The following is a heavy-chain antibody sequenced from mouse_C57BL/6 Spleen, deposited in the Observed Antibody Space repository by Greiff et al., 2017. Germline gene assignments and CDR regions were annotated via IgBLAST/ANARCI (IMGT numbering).Heavy chain of an antibody. Sequence: EVQRVESGGGLVKPGGSLKLSCAASGFTFSSYAMSWVRQTPEKRLEWVATISDGGSYTYYPDNVKGRFTISRDNAKNNLYLQMSHLKSEDTAMYYCARDLLWYFDYWGQGTTLTVSS. V-gene: IGHV5-4*01. CDR2: ISDGGSYT. CDR1: GFTFSSYA. CDR3: ARDLLWYFDY. D-gene: IGHD2-1*01. J-gene: IGHJ2*01.